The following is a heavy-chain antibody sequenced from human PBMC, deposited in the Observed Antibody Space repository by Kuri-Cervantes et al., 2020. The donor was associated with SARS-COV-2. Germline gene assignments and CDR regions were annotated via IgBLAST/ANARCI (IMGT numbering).Heavy chain of an antibody. D-gene: IGHD6-6*01. V-gene: IGHV3-9*01. J-gene: IGHJ5*02. Sequence: SLKISCAASGFTFDDYAMHWVRQAPGKGLEWVSGISWNSGSIGYADSVKGRFTISRDNAKNSLYLQMNSLRAEDTALYYCAKDIREQLVGGVGCFDPWGQGTLVTVSS. CDR1: GFTFDDYA. CDR3: AKDIREQLVGGVGCFDP. CDR2: ISWNSGSI.